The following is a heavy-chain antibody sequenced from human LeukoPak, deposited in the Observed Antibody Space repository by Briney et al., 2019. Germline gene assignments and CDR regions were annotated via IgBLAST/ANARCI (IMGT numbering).Heavy chain of an antibody. V-gene: IGHV3-48*03. CDR1: GFTFSSYE. CDR3: ARGPFPYYYDSSGYRKRAFDI. J-gene: IGHJ3*02. Sequence: PGGSPRLSCAASGFTFSSYEMNWVRQAPGKGLEWVSYISSSGSTIYYADSVKGRFTISRDNAKNSLFLQMNSLRAEDTAAYYCARGPFPYYYDSSGYRKRAFDIWGQGTMVTVSS. CDR2: ISSSGSTI. D-gene: IGHD3-22*01.